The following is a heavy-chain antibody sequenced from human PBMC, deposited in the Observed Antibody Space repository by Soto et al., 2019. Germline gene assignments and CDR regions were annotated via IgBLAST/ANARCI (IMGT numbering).Heavy chain of an antibody. CDR1: GFTFRTYA. CDR2: IWFDGNKK. J-gene: IGHJ6*02. CDR3: AKSCSGGSCYYYGLDV. D-gene: IGHD2-15*01. V-gene: IGHV3-33*06. Sequence: QVQLVESGRGVVQPGRSLRLSCAASGFTFRTYAMHWVRQAPGKGLEWVAVIWFDGNKKYYADSVKGRFTVSRDNSKNTLYLQMNSLRAEDTAVYYCAKSCSGGSCYYYGLDVWGQGTTVTVSS.